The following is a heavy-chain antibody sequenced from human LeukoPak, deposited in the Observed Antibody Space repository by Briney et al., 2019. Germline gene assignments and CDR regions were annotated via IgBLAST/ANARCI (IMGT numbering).Heavy chain of an antibody. CDR2: ITSSSGYT. Sequence: GGSLRLSCAASGFTLSDYYMTWIRQAPGKGLEWLSYITSSSGYTNYADSVKGRFTISRDNAKNSLYLQMNSLRAEDTAVYYCARDPLAAWGYFGYWGQGTLVTVSS. CDR3: ARDPLAAWGYFGY. CDR1: GFTLSDYY. V-gene: IGHV3-11*05. J-gene: IGHJ4*02. D-gene: IGHD6-25*01.